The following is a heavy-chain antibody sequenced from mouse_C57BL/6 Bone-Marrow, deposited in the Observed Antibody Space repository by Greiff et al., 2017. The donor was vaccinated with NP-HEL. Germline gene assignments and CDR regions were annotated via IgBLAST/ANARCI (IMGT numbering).Heavy chain of an antibody. CDR2: ISNLAYSI. D-gene: IGHD2-1*01. J-gene: IGHJ2*01. V-gene: IGHV5-15*04. Sequence: EVQLVESGGGLVQPGGSLKLSCAASGFTFSDYGMAWVRQAPRKGPEWVAFISNLAYSIYYADTVTGRFTISRENAKNTLYLGRSRLRSEDTAMYYCARREGNYDYFDYWGQGTTLTVSS. CDR3: ARREGNYDYFDY. CDR1: GFTFSDYG.